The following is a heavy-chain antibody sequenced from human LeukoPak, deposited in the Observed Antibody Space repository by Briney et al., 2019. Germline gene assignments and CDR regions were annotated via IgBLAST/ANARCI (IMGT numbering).Heavy chain of an antibody. V-gene: IGHV3-7*04. J-gene: IGHJ4*02. CDR1: EFTFSNYW. CDR2: IKQDGSEK. Sequence: PGGSLRLSCAASEFTFSNYWMNWVRQAPGKGLEWVANIKQDGSEKYYVDSVKGRFTISRDNAKNSLYLQMNSLRAEDTAVYYCARDRRHSYVDYWGQGTLVTVSS. CDR3: ARDRRHSYVDY.